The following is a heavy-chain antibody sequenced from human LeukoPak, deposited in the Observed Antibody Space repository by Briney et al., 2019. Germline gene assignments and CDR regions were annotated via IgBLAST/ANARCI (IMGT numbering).Heavy chain of an antibody. CDR3: ARDRLPYYDNSGETSPDY. CDR1: GFIFSDYY. J-gene: IGHJ4*02. Sequence: GGSLRLSCAASGFIFSDYYMSWIRQPPGKGLEWISYISNTGSAMYYADSVKGRLTVSRDNAKNSLYLQLNSLRAEDTAVYYCARDRLPYYDNSGETSPDYWGQGTLVTVSS. V-gene: IGHV3-11*01. CDR2: ISNTGSAM. D-gene: IGHD3-22*01.